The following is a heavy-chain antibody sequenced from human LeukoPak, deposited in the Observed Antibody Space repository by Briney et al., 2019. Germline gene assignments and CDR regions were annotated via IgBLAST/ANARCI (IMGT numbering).Heavy chain of an antibody. CDR1: GGTFSSYA. D-gene: IGHD3-22*01. CDR3: ARGYYYDSSGYYYESFDY. Sequence: SVKVSCKASGGTFSSYAISWVRQAPGRGLEWMGGIIPIFGTANYAQKFQGRVTITADESTSTAYMELSSLRSEDTAVYYCARGYYYDSSGYYYESFDYWGQGTLVTVSS. V-gene: IGHV1-69*13. CDR2: IIPIFGTA. J-gene: IGHJ4*02.